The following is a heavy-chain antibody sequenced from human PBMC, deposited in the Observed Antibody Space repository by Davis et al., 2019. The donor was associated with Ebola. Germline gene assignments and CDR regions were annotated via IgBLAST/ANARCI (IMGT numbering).Heavy chain of an antibody. V-gene: IGHV4-34*01. CDR3: ARLQVAVAVG. CDR2: INHSGST. Sequence: MPSETLSLTCSVSGGSVGSDYWSWIRQSPGKGLEWIGEINHSGSTNYNPSLKSRVTISVDTSKNQFSLKLSSVTAADTAVYYCARLQVAVAVGWGQGTLVTVSS. CDR1: GGSVGSDY. J-gene: IGHJ4*02. D-gene: IGHD6-19*01.